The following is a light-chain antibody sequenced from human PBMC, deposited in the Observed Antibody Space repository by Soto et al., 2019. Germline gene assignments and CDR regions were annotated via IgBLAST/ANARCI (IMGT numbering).Light chain of an antibody. V-gene: IGKV3-11*01. CDR3: QQRNIWPPVT. CDR2: GAF. Sequence: EIVMTQSPATLSVSPGERATLSCMASQSVSTNLTWYQQKPGQAPRLLIYGAFNRATGIPARFSGSGSGTDFTLTISSLEPEDSAIYYCQQRNIWPPVTFGQGPRLEIK. CDR1: QSVSTN. J-gene: IGKJ5*01.